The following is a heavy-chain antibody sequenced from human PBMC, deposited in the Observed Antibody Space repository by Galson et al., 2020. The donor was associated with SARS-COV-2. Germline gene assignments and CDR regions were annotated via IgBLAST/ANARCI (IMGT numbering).Heavy chain of an antibody. CDR1: GFTFSSYG. J-gene: IGHJ4*02. CDR3: ARDSGYSYTFDY. Sequence: GGSLRLSCAASGFTFSSYGMHWVRQAPGKGLEWVAVIWYDGSNKYYADSVKGRFTISRDNSKNTLYLQMNSLRAEDTAVYYCARDSGYSYTFDYWGQGTLVTVSS. D-gene: IGHD5-18*01. V-gene: IGHV3-33*08. CDR2: IWYDGSNK.